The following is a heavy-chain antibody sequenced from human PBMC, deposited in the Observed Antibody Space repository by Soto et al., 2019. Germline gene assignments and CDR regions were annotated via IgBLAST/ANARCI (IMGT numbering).Heavy chain of an antibody. CDR2: ISGSGGSA. CDR1: VFSFSNYA. D-gene: IGHD6-19*01. J-gene: IGHJ3*01. Sequence: WGSLRISCASSVFSFSNYAMNWVRQAPGKGLEWVSVISGSGGSASYADSVQGRFTISRDNSNNTLYLQMNSLRAEDTAIYSCVREASGWYSSGSFDFWGRGTMVTVSS. CDR3: VREASGWYSSGSFDF. V-gene: IGHV3-23*01.